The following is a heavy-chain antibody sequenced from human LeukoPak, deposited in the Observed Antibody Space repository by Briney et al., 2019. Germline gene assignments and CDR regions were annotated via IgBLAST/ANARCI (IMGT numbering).Heavy chain of an antibody. Sequence: SGGSLRLSCAASGFTFSSYSMNWVRQDPGKRLEWVSSISSSSSYIYYADSVKGRFTISRDNAKNSLYLQMNSLRAEDTAVYYCARDRYDFWSGYDFDYWGQGTLVTVSS. CDR3: ARDRYDFWSGYDFDY. CDR2: ISSSSSYI. D-gene: IGHD3-3*01. CDR1: GFTFSSYS. J-gene: IGHJ4*02. V-gene: IGHV3-21*01.